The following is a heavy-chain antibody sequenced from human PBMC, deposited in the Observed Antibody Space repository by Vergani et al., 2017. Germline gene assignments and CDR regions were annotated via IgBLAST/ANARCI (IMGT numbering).Heavy chain of an antibody. CDR2: IYYSGST. CDR1: GASIRSSNYY. Sequence: QLQLQESGPGLVKPSATLSLTCSVSGASIRSSNYYWGWIRQPPGKGLEWIASIYYSGSTYYNPSLKSRVTISVDTSKNQFSLKLSSVTAADTAVYFCARHSTGEWLVNLGWIDPWGQGILVTVSS. V-gene: IGHV4-39*01. J-gene: IGHJ5*02. CDR3: ARHSTGEWLVNLGWIDP. D-gene: IGHD6-19*01.